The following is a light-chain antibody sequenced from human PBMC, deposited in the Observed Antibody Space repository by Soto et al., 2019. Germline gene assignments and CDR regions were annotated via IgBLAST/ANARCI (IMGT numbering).Light chain of an antibody. V-gene: IGLV1-40*01. J-gene: IGLJ1*01. Sequence: QSVLTQPPSVSGAPGQRVTISCTGSTSNIGAGKDVHWYQQLPGTAPKLLIYGDNNRPSGVPDRFSVSKSGTSASLAITGLQTEDEADYYCQSYDSGLSGPDVFGTGTKLTVL. CDR3: QSYDSGLSGPDV. CDR1: TSNIGAGKD. CDR2: GDN.